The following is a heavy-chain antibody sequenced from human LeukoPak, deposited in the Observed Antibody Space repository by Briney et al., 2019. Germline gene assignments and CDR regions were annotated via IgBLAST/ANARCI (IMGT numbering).Heavy chain of an antibody. CDR1: GYTFTTYY. CDR2: INPTGGST. V-gene: IGHV1-46*01. CDR3: ALYSSTWY. J-gene: IGHJ4*02. D-gene: IGHD6-13*01. Sequence: GVSVKVSCKASGYTFTTYYIHWVRQAPGQGLEWMGIINPTGGSTTYAQKFQGRVTMTRDTSTSTVFMEVNSLRSEDTAVYYCALYSSTWYWGQGTLVTVSS.